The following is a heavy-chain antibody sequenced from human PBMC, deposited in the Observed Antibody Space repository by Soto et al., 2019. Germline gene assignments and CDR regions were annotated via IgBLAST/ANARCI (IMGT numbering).Heavy chain of an antibody. CDR2: INAGNGNT. D-gene: IGHD4-17*01. CDR1: GYTFTSYA. CDR3: ARAYGDYFAFDI. V-gene: IGHV1-3*01. J-gene: IGHJ3*02. Sequence: QVQLVQSGAEVKKPGASVKVSCKASGYTFTSYAMHWLRQAPGQRLEWMGWINAGNGNTKYSQKFQGRVTITRDTYESTAYMKLSSLRSKDTAVYYCARAYGDYFAFDIWGQGTMVNGSS.